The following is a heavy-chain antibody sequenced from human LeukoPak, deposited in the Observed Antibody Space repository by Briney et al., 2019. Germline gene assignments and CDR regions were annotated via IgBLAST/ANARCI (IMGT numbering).Heavy chain of an antibody. CDR3: AKTVVAARSYWFDP. D-gene: IGHD2-15*01. CDR1: GFTVSTNY. CDR2: IYSGGDT. Sequence: PGGSLRLSCAASGFTVSTNYISWVRQAPGKGLEWVSVIYSGGDTYYADSVKGRFTISRDNSKNTLYLQMNSLRAEDTAVYYCAKTVVAARSYWFDPWGQGTLVTVSS. J-gene: IGHJ5*02. V-gene: IGHV3-53*01.